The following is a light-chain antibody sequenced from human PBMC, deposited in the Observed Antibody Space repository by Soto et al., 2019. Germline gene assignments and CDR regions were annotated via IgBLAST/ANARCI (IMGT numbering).Light chain of an antibody. J-gene: IGKJ3*01. Sequence: DIQMTQSPPSVSASVGDRVTITCQASQDIRHFLNWYQQKPGEAPNLLIYDASTLQAGVPSRFTGSGSGTIFTFTITRQQPEDVATYYCQQYDVIPVFGPGTKVQLK. CDR3: QQYDVIPV. CDR1: QDIRHF. CDR2: DAS. V-gene: IGKV1-33*01.